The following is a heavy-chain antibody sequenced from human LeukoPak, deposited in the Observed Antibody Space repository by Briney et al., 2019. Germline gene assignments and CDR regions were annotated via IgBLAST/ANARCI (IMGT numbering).Heavy chain of an antibody. CDR1: GDSISSDY. V-gene: IGHV4-59*08. J-gene: IGHJ4*02. CDR3: ARAYCTNGVCSPNFDY. Sequence: PSETLSLTCNVSGDSISSDYWSWIRQPPGKGLEWIGYIYYSGSTNHNPSLKSRVTISVDTSKNQFSLKLSSVTAADTAVYYCARAYCTNGVCSPNFDYWGQGTLVTVSS. D-gene: IGHD2-8*01. CDR2: IYYSGST.